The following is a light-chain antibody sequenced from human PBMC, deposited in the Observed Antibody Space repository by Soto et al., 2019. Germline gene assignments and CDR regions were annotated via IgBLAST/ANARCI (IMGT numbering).Light chain of an antibody. J-gene: IGKJ4*01. V-gene: IGKV3-20*01. Sequence: EIVLTQSPGTLSLSPGERATLSCRASQSVTSTYLAWYQQKPGQAPRLLIYGASNRATGIPDRFTGSGSGTDFTLTISRLEPEDFAVYYCQQYGSSTLTFGRGTKVEIK. CDR3: QQYGSSTLT. CDR1: QSVTSTY. CDR2: GAS.